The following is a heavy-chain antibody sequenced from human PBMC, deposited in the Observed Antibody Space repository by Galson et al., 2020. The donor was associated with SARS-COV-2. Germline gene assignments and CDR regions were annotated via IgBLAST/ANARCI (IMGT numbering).Heavy chain of an antibody. D-gene: IGHD3-9*01. V-gene: IGHV4-59*01. CDR3: ARVYDNLSGYPYYHGMDV. CDR1: GGSIRSYY. Sequence: SETLSLTCTVSGGSIRSYYWSWIRQPPGKGLEWIGYISYSGNTNYNFSLKSRVTISLDTSKNQFSLKLSSVTAADTAVYYCARVYDNLSGYPYYHGMDVWGQGTTVSVSS. CDR2: ISYSGNT. J-gene: IGHJ6*02.